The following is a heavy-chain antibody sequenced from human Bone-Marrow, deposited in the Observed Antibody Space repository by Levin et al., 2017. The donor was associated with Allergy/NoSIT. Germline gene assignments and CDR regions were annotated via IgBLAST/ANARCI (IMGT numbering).Heavy chain of an antibody. Sequence: GESLKISCVTSGFTFSDTYMSWIRQAPGKGLECVAFISRVVDNIYYADSVEGRFTISRDNSKNSISLHMNSLRAEDTAIYYCAASLGDRFRYFQHWGQGTLVTVSS. CDR1: GFTFSDTY. V-gene: IGHV3-11*01. D-gene: IGHD3-16*02. CDR3: AASLGDRFRYFQH. J-gene: IGHJ1*01. CDR2: ISRVVDNI.